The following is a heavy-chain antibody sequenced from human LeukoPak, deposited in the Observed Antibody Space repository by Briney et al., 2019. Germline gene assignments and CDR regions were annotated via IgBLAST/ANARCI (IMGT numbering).Heavy chain of an antibody. J-gene: IGHJ4*02. V-gene: IGHV3-30-3*01. CDR2: ISYDGSNK. CDR1: GFTFSSYA. Sequence: GGSLRLSCAASGFTFSSYAMHWVRQAPGKGLEWVAVISYDGSNKYYADSVKGRFTISRDNSKNTLYLQMNSLRAEDTAVYYCARQDVFDYWGQGTLVTVSS. CDR3: ARQDVFDY.